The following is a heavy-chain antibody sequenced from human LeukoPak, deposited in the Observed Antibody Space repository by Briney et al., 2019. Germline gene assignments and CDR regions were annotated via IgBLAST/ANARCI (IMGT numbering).Heavy chain of an antibody. CDR1: GGTFSSYA. Sequence: GATVKVSCKASGGTFSSYAISWVRQAPGQGLEWMGGIIPIFGTANYAQKFQGRVTITADKSTSTAYMELSSLRSEDTAVYYCARGRYFDWWVFDYWGQGTLVTVSS. CDR3: ARGRYFDWWVFDY. CDR2: IIPIFGTA. V-gene: IGHV1-69*06. D-gene: IGHD3-9*01. J-gene: IGHJ4*02.